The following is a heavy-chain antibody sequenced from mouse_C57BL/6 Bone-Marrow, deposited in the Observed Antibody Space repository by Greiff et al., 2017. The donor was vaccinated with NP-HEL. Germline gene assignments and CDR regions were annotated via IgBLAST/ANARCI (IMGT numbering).Heavy chain of an antibody. V-gene: IGHV3-8*01. D-gene: IGHD1-1*01. Sequence: EVKLVESGPGLAKPSQTLSLTCSVTGYSITSDYWNWIRKFPGNKLEYMGYISYSGSTYYNPSLKSRISITRDTSKNQYYLQLNSVTTEDTATYYCVRSLYYYGSSYRYFDVWGTGTTVTVSS. CDR3: VRSLYYYGSSYRYFDV. CDR1: GYSITSDY. J-gene: IGHJ1*03. CDR2: ISYSGST.